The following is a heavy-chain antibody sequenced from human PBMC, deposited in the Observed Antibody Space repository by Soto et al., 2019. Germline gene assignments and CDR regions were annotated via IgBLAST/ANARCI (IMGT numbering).Heavy chain of an antibody. CDR1: GFTFSSYW. D-gene: IGHD3-22*01. V-gene: IGHV3-7*03. J-gene: IGHJ4*02. CDR3: ARGDYFDRRFDY. CDR2: IKQDESEK. Sequence: GGSLRLSCAASGFTFSSYWMSWVRQAPGKGPEWVATIKQDESEKYYVDSVKGRFTVSRDNAKNSLYLQMNSLRGEDTAVYYCARGDYFDRRFDYWGQGALVTVSS.